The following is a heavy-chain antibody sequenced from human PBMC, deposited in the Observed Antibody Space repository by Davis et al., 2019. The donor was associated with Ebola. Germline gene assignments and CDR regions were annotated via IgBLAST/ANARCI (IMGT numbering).Heavy chain of an antibody. J-gene: IGHJ6*02. CDR3: ARGRVLRFLEWLWDYYGMDV. Sequence: PGGSLRLSCAASGFTFSSYGMHWVRQAPGKGLEWVAVIWYDGSNKYYADSVKGRFTISRDNSKNTLYLQMNSLRAEDTAVYYCARGRVLRFLEWLWDYYGMDVWGQGTTVTVSS. V-gene: IGHV3-33*01. D-gene: IGHD3-3*01. CDR1: GFTFSSYG. CDR2: IWYDGSNK.